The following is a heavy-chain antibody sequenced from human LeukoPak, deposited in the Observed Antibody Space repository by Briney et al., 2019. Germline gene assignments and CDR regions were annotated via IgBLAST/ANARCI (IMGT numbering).Heavy chain of an antibody. J-gene: IGHJ3*02. CDR3: ARLHPDDAFDI. Sequence: PSETLSLTCTVSGGSISSSSYHWAWIRQPPGKGLEWIGSIYYSGSTDYNPSLKSRVTKSVDTSKNQFSLKLSFVSAADTAVYYCARLHPDDAFDIWGQGTMVTVSS. CDR2: IYYSGST. CDR1: GGSISSSSYH. V-gene: IGHV4-39*01.